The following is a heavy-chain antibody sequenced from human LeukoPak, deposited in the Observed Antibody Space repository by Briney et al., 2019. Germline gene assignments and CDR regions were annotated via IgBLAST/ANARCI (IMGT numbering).Heavy chain of an antibody. CDR2: IYYSGST. CDR3: ARATGWLFRNYGMGV. J-gene: IGHJ6*02. CDR1: GGSISSYY. V-gene: IGHV4-59*01. D-gene: IGHD3-22*01. Sequence: SETLSITCTVSGGSISSYYWSWIRQPPGKGLEWIGYIYYSGSTNYNPSLKSRVTISVDTSKNQFSLKLSSVTAADTAVYYCARATGWLFRNYGMGVWGQGTTVTVSS.